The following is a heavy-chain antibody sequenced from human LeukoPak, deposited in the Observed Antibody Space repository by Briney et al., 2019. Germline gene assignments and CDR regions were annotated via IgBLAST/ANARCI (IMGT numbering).Heavy chain of an antibody. CDR3: AKAGDSSGWYKTYYFDY. V-gene: IGHV3-23*01. J-gene: IGHJ4*02. D-gene: IGHD6-19*01. Sequence: GGSLRLSCAASGFTFSSYAMSWVRQAPGKGLEWVSAISGSGGSTYYADSVKGRFTISRDNSKNTLYLQMNSLRAEDTAVYYCAKAGDSSGWYKTYYFDYWGQGTLVTVSS. CDR2: ISGSGGST. CDR1: GFTFSSYA.